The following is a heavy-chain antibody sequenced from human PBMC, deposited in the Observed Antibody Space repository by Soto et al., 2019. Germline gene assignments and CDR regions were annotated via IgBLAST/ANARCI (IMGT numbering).Heavy chain of an antibody. CDR3: TRDANYRDDSAYYDVFDI. J-gene: IGHJ3*02. Sequence: DVQLTESGGGLVQPGGSLRLSCGASGFSFGSDWMAWVRQAPGKGLEWVANIRKDGSQAHYADSVRGRFSVSRDNAKDSLYLQMNSLRLADTAVYYCTRDANYRDDSAYYDVFDIWGQGTMVTGSS. V-gene: IGHV3-7*05. CDR1: GFSFGSDW. CDR2: IRKDGSQA. D-gene: IGHD3-16*01.